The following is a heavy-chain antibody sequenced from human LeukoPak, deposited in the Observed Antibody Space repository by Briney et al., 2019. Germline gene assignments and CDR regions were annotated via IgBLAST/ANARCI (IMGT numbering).Heavy chain of an antibody. D-gene: IGHD2-15*01. V-gene: IGHV3-7*01. CDR2: IRQDGSEK. CDR1: GFTFSTYW. CDR3: ARDGGSRISDC. J-gene: IGHJ4*02. Sequence: PGGSPRLSCAASGFTFSTYWMSWVRQAPGKGLEWVANIRQDGSEKYYVDSVKGRFTISRDNAKNSLFLQMNSLRAEDTAVYYCARDGGSRISDCWGQGTLVTVSS.